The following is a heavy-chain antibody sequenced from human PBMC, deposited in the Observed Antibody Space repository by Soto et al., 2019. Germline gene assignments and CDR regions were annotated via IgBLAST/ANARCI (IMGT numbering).Heavy chain of an antibody. D-gene: IGHD1-26*01. V-gene: IGHV3-30-3*01. CDR1: GFTFSSYA. Sequence: GGSLRLSCAASGFTFSSYAMHWVRQAPGKGLERVAVISYDGSNKYYADSVKGRFTISRDNSKNTLYLQMNSLRAEDTAVYYCARVGYSGSYSRDAFDIWGQGTMVTVSS. J-gene: IGHJ3*02. CDR3: ARVGYSGSYSRDAFDI. CDR2: ISYDGSNK.